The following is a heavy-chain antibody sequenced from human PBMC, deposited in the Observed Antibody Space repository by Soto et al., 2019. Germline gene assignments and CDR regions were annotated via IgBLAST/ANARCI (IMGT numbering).Heavy chain of an antibody. J-gene: IGHJ6*02. CDR1: GGSFSSYA. Sequence: LVKVSCKXSGGSFSSYAISWVRQAPGHGLEWMGGIIPIFGTANYAQKFQGRVTITADESTSTAYMELSSLRSEDTAVYYCARDSPKGLWFGESSMWGMDVWGQGTTVTVSS. V-gene: IGHV1-69*13. CDR3: ARDSPKGLWFGESSMWGMDV. D-gene: IGHD3-10*01. CDR2: IIPIFGTA.